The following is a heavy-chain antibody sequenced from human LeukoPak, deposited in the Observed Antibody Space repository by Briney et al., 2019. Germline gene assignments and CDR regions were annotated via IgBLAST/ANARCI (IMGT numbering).Heavy chain of an antibody. V-gene: IGHV4-61*02. CDR3: ARGPLGWGFGSNYFDY. CDR1: GGSISSGSYY. Sequence: SETLSLTCTVSGGSISSGSYYWSWIRQPAGKGLEWIGRIYTSGGTNYNPSLKSRVTISVDTSKNQFSLKLSSVTAADSAVYYCARGPLGWGFGSNYFDYWGQGTLVTVSS. J-gene: IGHJ4*02. CDR2: IYTSGGT. D-gene: IGHD7-27*01.